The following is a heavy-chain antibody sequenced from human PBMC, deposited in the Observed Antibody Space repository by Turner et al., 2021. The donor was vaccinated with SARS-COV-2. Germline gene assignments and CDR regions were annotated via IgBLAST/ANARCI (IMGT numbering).Heavy chain of an antibody. J-gene: IGHJ6*02. CDR1: GFTFSSYA. V-gene: IGHV3-7*03. Sequence: EVQLLESGGGLVQPGGSLSLSCAASGFTFSSYAMSWVRQAPGKGLEWVANIKQDGSEKYYVDSVKGRFTISRDNAKNSLYLQMNSLRAEDTAVYYCAREESGSFGAYGMDVWGQGTTVTVSS. D-gene: IGHD2-15*01. CDR3: AREESGSFGAYGMDV. CDR2: IKQDGSEK.